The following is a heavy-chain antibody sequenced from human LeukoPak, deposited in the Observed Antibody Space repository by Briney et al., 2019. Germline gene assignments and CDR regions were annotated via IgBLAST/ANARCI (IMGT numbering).Heavy chain of an antibody. Sequence: GASVKVSCKASGYTFTGYYMQWVRQAPGQGLEWMGWINPNSGGANYAQKFQGRVTMTRDTSISTAYMELSRLRSDDTAVYYCARDFEGDTAMVTGFDYWGQGTLVTVSS. CDR3: ARDFEGDTAMVTGFDY. CDR1: GYTFTGYY. D-gene: IGHD5-18*01. J-gene: IGHJ4*02. CDR2: INPNSGGA. V-gene: IGHV1-2*02.